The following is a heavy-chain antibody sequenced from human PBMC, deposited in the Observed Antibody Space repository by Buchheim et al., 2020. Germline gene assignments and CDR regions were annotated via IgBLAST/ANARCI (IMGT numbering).Heavy chain of an antibody. J-gene: IGHJ4*02. D-gene: IGHD4-23*01. V-gene: IGHV4-4*08. CDR2: IHNSGTT. CDR1: GDSISNYY. Sequence: QVQLQESGPGLVKPSETLSLTCTVSGDSISNYYWSWIRQPPGKGLEWFAYIHNSGTTKYNPSLKSQVTISLTRSKSQFPLKLNSVTAGDTAVYYCARDYGGDPARGGFHYWGQGTL. CDR3: ARDYGGDPARGGFHY.